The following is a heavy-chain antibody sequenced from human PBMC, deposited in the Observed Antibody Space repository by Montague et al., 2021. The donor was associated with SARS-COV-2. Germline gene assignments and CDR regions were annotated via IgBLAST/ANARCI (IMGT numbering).Heavy chain of an antibody. CDR1: GGSISSYY. J-gene: IGHJ4*02. CDR3: ARVFPRWLQFDPYFDY. CDR2: IYYSGST. D-gene: IGHD5-24*01. V-gene: IGHV4-59*01. Sequence: SLSLVCTVSGGSISSYYWSWIRQPPGKGLEWIGYIYYSGSTNYNPSLKSRVTISVDTSKNQFSLKLSSVTAADTAVYYCARVFPRWLQFDPYFDYWGQGTLVTVSS.